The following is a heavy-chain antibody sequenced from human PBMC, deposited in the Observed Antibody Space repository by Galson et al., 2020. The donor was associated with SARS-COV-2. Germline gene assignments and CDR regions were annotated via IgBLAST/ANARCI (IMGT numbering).Heavy chain of an antibody. CDR1: GFTFSSYS. D-gene: IGHD3-22*01. J-gene: IGHJ4*02. V-gene: IGHV3-48*02. CDR3: ARGGSFSMIVVVIEYYVDY. CDR2: ISSSSSTI. Sequence: GESLKISCAASGFTFSSYSMNWVRQAPGKGLEWVSYISSSSSTIYYADSVKGRFTISRDNAKNSLYLQMNSLRDEDTAVYYCARGGSFSMIVVVIEYYVDYWGQGTLVTVSS.